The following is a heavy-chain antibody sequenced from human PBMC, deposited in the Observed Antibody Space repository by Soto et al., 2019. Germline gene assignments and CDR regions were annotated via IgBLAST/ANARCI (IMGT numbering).Heavy chain of an antibody. J-gene: IGHJ3*02. Sequence: QVQLVQSGAEVKKPGSSVKVSCKASGGTFSSYTISWVRQAPGQGLAWMGRIIPSLGIANYAQKFQVRVTSTADKSTSTAYMELSSMRSEDTAVYYCARRVDTALADDAFDIWGQGTMVTVSS. CDR1: GGTFSSYT. V-gene: IGHV1-69*02. CDR2: IIPSLGIA. CDR3: ARRVDTALADDAFDI. D-gene: IGHD5-18*01.